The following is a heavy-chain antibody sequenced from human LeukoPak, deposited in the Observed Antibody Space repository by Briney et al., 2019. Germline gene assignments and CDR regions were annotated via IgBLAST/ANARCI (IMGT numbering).Heavy chain of an antibody. CDR1: GGSFSGYY. CDR2: IYYSGST. V-gene: IGHV4-31*11. CDR3: ARDYYDSSGYSDAFDI. J-gene: IGHJ3*02. D-gene: IGHD3-22*01. Sequence: SETLSLTCAVSGGSFSGYYWSWLRQHPGKGLEWIGYIYYSGSTYYNPSLKSRVTISVDTSKNQFSLKLSSVTAADTAVYYCARDYYDSSGYSDAFDIWGQGTMVTVSS.